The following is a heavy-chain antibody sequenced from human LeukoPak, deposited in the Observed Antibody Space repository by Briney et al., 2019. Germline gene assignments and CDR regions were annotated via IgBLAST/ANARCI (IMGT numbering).Heavy chain of an antibody. J-gene: IGHJ4*02. Sequence: ASVKVSCKASGYTFTGYYMHWVRQAPGQGLEWMGWINPNSGGTNHAQKFQGRVTMTRDTSISTAYMELSRLRSDDTAVYYCAGSPGYCTSNVCCLKYWGQGTLVTVSS. D-gene: IGHD2-8*02. CDR1: GYTFTGYY. V-gene: IGHV1-2*02. CDR2: INPNSGGT. CDR3: AGSPGYCTSNVCCLKY.